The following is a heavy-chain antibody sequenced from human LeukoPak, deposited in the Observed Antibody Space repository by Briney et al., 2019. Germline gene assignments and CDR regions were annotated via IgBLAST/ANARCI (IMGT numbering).Heavy chain of an antibody. CDR3: AKGDSGFYLYFDY. V-gene: IGHV3-30*18. Sequence: GGSLRLSCAASEFTFSNYGMHWVRQAPGKGLELVAGISSDGSEEYYADSVEGRFTISRDNPKNTLYLEMNSLRAEDTAVYYCAKGDSGFYLYFDYWGQGTLVTLSS. CDR1: EFTFSNYG. D-gene: IGHD3-22*01. J-gene: IGHJ4*02. CDR2: ISSDGSEE.